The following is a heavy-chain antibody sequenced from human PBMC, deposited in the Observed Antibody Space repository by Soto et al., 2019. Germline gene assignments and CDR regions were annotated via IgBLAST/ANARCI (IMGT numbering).Heavy chain of an antibody. Sequence: SETLSLTCAFSGGSISSGDYYWSWIRQPPGKGLEWIGYIYYSGSTYYNPSLKSRVTISVDTSKNQFSLKLSSVTAADTAVYYCASSHYDILTGYLEMIDYWGQGTLVTVSS. D-gene: IGHD3-9*01. CDR3: ASSHYDILTGYLEMIDY. J-gene: IGHJ4*02. CDR2: IYYSGST. CDR1: GGSISSGDYY. V-gene: IGHV4-30-4*02.